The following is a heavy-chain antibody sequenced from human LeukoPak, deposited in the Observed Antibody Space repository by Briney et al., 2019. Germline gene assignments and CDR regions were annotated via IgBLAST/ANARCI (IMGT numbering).Heavy chain of an antibody. CDR1: GFTFSTYA. D-gene: IGHD2-2*01. J-gene: IGHJ4*02. V-gene: IGHV3-23*01. CDR3: ARRPSAYCSSSSCGEWTFYFDS. Sequence: GGSLRLSCAASGFTFSTYAMSWVRQAPGKGLEWVSAILGSGDNTYYADSVKGRFTISRDNYKNTLYLQMNSLRAEDTAVYYCARRPSAYCSSSSCGEWTFYFDSWGQGTLVTVSS. CDR2: ILGSGDNT.